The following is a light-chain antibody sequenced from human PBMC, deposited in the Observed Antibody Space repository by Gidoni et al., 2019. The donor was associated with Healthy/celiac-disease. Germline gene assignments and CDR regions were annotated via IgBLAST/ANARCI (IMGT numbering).Light chain of an antibody. CDR2: QDS. V-gene: IGLV3-1*01. J-gene: IGLJ2*01. Sequence: SYELTQPPSVSVSPGQTASITCSGDKLGDKYACWYQQKPGQSPVLVIYQDSTRPSGIPARFSGSNSGNTATLTISGTQAMDEADYYCQAWDSSTGVVFGGGTKLTVL. CDR1: KLGDKY. CDR3: QAWDSSTGVV.